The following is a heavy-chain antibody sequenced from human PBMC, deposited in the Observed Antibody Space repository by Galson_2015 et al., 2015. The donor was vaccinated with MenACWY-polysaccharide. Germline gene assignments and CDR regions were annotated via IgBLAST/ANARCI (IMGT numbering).Heavy chain of an antibody. CDR3: AKDRTAAASDGDY. V-gene: IGHV3-30*02. J-gene: IGHJ4*02. CDR2: IRYDGRDK. Sequence: SLRLSCAAAEFTFSSYGMHWVRQAPGKGLEWVAFIRYDGRDKYYADSVKGRFTLSRDNSKNTLYLQMDSLRAEDTAVYYCAKDRTAAASDGDYWGQGTLVTVSS. D-gene: IGHD6-13*01. CDR1: EFTFSSYG.